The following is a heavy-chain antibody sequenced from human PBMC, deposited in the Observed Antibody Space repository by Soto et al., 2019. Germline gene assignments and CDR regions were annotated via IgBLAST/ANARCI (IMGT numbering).Heavy chain of an antibody. CDR1: GFSFSSYG. J-gene: IGHJ6*02. CDR3: AKVEAYYYYGMDV. Sequence: SPRLAXAACGFSFSSYGMHWVRQDPGKGLEWVAVISYDGSNKYYADPVKGRFTISRDNSKNTLYLQMNSLRAEDTALYYCAKVEAYYYYGMDVWGQGTTVTVYS. V-gene: IGHV3-30*18. CDR2: ISYDGSNK.